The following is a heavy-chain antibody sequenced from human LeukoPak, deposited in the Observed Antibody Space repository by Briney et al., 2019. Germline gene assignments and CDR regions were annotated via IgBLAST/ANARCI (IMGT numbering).Heavy chain of an antibody. Sequence: SETLSLTCTVSGGSISSSSYYWGWIRQPPGKGLEGIVSIYYSGSTYNNPSLKSRVTISVDTSKNQFSLKLTSVTAADTAVYYCARGSGCSSTSCPYFYYYYMDVWGKGTTVTVSS. J-gene: IGHJ6*03. V-gene: IGHV4-39*01. CDR3: ARGSGCSSTSCPYFYYYYMDV. CDR1: GGSISSSSYY. D-gene: IGHD2-2*01. CDR2: IYYSGST.